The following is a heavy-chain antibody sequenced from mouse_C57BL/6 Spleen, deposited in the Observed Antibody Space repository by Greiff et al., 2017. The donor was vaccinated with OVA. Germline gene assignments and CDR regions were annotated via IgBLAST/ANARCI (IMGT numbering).Heavy chain of an antibody. CDR2: IRSKSNNYAT. J-gene: IGHJ4*01. V-gene: IGHV10-1*01. CDR3: VRHGGIYYGNYNAMDY. CDR1: GFSFNTYA. D-gene: IGHD2-1*01. Sequence: EVQLVESGGGLVQLKGSLKLSCAASGFSFNTYAMNWVRQAPGKGLEWVARIRSKSNNYATYYADSVKDRFTISRDDSESMLYLQMNNLKTEDTAMYYCVRHGGIYYGNYNAMDYWGQGTSVTVSS.